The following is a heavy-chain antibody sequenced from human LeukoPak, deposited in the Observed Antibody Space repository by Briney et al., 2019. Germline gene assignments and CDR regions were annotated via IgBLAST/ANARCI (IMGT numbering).Heavy chain of an antibody. CDR1: GYIFTGYY. CDR2: VNPSGGST. D-gene: IGHD6-19*01. Sequence: ASVKVSCTASGYIFTGYYMHWVRQAPGQGLEWMGIVNPSGGSTSYAQKLQCRVTMTRDMSTSTVYMELSSLRSEDTAVYYCASDAFWAVAGIFDQEGFDYWGQGTLVTVSS. J-gene: IGHJ4*02. V-gene: IGHV1-46*01. CDR3: ASDAFWAVAGIFDQEGFDY.